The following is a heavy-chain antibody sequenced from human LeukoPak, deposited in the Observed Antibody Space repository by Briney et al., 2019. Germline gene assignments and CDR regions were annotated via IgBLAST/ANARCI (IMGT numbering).Heavy chain of an antibody. V-gene: IGHV1-2*02. J-gene: IGHJ5*02. CDR3: AVVGKVVAASHPFDP. CDR1: GYTFTGYY. CDR2: INPNSGGT. D-gene: IGHD2-15*01. Sequence: ASVKVSCKASGYTFTGYYMHWVRQAPGQGLEWMGWINPNSGGTNYAQKFQGRVTMTRDTSISTAYMELSRLRSDDTAVYYCAVVGKVVAASHPFDPWGQGTLVTVSS.